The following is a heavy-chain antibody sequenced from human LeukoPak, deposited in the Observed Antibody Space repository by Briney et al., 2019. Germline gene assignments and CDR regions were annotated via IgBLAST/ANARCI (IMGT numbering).Heavy chain of an antibody. J-gene: IGHJ5*02. Sequence: ASVKVSCKASGYTFTSYYMHWVRQAPGQGLEWMGIINPSGGSTSYAQKFQGRVTMTRDTSTSTVYMELSSLRSEDTAVYYCARALPSIAAAGNWFDAWGQGTLVTVSS. V-gene: IGHV1-46*01. CDR1: GYTFTSYY. CDR3: ARALPSIAAAGNWFDA. CDR2: INPSGGST. D-gene: IGHD6-13*01.